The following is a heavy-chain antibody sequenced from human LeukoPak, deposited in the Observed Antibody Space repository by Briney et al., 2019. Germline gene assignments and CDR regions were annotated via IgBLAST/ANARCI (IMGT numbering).Heavy chain of an antibody. Sequence: SETLSLTCTVSGGSISSSSYYWGWIRQPPGKGLEWIGSIYYSGSTYYNPSLKSRVTISVDTSKNQFSLKLSSVTAADTAVYYCARESTCSGGRCNWFDPWGQGTLVTVSS. CDR1: GGSISSSSYY. CDR2: IYYSGST. D-gene: IGHD2-15*01. V-gene: IGHV4-39*07. CDR3: ARESTCSGGRCNWFDP. J-gene: IGHJ5*02.